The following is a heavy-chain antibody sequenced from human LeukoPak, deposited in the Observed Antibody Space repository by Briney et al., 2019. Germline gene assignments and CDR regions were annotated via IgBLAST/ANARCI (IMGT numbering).Heavy chain of an antibody. CDR1: GGSISSYY. D-gene: IGHD4-17*01. CDR2: IYYSGST. Sequence: PSETLSLTCTVSGGSISSYYWSWIRQPPGKGLEWIGYIYYSGSTNYNPSLKSRVTISVDTSKNQFSLKLSSVTAADTAVYYCARQDYGDYDYYFDCWGQGTLVTVSS. CDR3: ARQDYGDYDYYFDC. J-gene: IGHJ4*02. V-gene: IGHV4-59*01.